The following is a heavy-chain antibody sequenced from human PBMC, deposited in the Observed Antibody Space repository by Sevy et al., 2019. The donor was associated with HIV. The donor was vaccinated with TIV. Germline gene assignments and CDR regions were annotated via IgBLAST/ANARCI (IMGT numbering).Heavy chain of an antibody. J-gene: IGHJ1*01. CDR3: AGGENDDEFFQY. CDR1: GFIFSNFA. V-gene: IGHV3-30*04. Sequence: GGSLRLSCTVSGFIFSNFAMHWVRQAPGKGLEWVAVTSYDGSHKYYADSLKGRFTVSRDNSRNILLLEMSSLTRDDTAVYCWAGGENDDEFFQYWGQGTLVTVSS. CDR2: TSYDGSHK. D-gene: IGHD3-16*01.